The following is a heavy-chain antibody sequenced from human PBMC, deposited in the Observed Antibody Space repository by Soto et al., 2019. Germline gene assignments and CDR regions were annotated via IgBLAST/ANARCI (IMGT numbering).Heavy chain of an antibody. J-gene: IGHJ4*02. V-gene: IGHV3-23*01. CDR1: GFTFSSYP. Sequence: EVQLLESGGGLVQPGGSLRLSRAASGFTFSSYPMSWVRQAPGKGLEWVSLISGSGGSTFYADSVKGRFTISRDNSKNTLYLQMNSLRAEDTAVYCCARRIAVANSFDYWGQGTLVAVSS. CDR2: ISGSGGST. D-gene: IGHD6-19*01. CDR3: ARRIAVANSFDY.